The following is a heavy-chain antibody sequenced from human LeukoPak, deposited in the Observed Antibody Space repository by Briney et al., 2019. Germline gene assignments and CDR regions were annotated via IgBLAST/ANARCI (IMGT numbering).Heavy chain of an antibody. CDR1: GGXTXPYY. CDR3: VRGVSSGL. CDR2: IHYSXTT. Sequence: TSETLSLTCTVSGGXTXPYYWXWXXXPPGKGLEWIGYIHYSXTTSYNPSLKSRVTISVDTSKNQFSLKLTSVTPADTAVYYCVRGVSSGLWGQGTLVTVSS. J-gene: IGHJ4*02. D-gene: IGHD3-22*01. V-gene: IGHV4-59*01.